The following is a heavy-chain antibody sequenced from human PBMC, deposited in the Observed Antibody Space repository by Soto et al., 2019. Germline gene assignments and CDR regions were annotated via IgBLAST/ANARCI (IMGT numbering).Heavy chain of an antibody. CDR3: ARETIVATKELDF. D-gene: IGHD5-12*01. CDR1: GFTFSSYW. V-gene: IGHV3-7*01. Sequence: GGSLRLSCAASGFTFSSYWLSWVRQAPEKGLEWVANIKQDGSEKFYVASVKGRFTISRDNGKNSLYLQMNSLRAEDTAVYYCARETIVATKELDFWGQGTLVTVSS. CDR2: IKQDGSEK. J-gene: IGHJ4*02.